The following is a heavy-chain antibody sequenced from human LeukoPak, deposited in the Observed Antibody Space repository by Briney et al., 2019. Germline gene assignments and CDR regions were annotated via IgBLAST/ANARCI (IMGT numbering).Heavy chain of an antibody. Sequence: SETLSLTCVVSGYSINNGHYWGWIRQPPGKGLEWIGEINHSGSTNYNPSLKSRVTISVDTSKNQFSPKLSSVTAADTAVYYCARGLADRRWFEDRIGYYYYYMDVWGKGTTVTVSS. J-gene: IGHJ6*03. CDR2: INHSGST. V-gene: IGHV4-34*01. D-gene: IGHD3-10*01. CDR1: GYSINNGHY. CDR3: ARGLADRRWFEDRIGYYYYYMDV.